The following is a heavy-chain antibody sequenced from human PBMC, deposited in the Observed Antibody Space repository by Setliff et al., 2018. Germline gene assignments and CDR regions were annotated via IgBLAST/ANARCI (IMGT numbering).Heavy chain of an antibody. J-gene: IGHJ4*02. Sequence: SETLSLTCTVSGGSFTPYYWSWIRQPPGKGLEWIGYVYCSGTAYYNPSLKSRVTVIVDTSKNQFSLRLSSVTAADTAVYYCARGGTFRYFDYWGQGTPVTVSS. CDR3: ARGGTFRYFDY. CDR1: GGSFTPYY. V-gene: IGHV4-59*01. CDR2: VYCSGTA. D-gene: IGHD5-12*01.